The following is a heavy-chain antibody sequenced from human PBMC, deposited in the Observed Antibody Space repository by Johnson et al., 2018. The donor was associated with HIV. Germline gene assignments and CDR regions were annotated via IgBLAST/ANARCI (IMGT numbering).Heavy chain of an antibody. J-gene: IGHJ3*02. CDR3: ARDLLGMDDALDI. Sequence: VQLVESGGGVVQPGRSLRLSCAASGFTFRSYWMSWVRQAPGKGLEWVANIKQDGSEKYYVDSVKGRFTISRDNAKNSLYLQMNSLRAEDTAVYYCARDLLGMDDALDIWGQGTMVTVSS. CDR2: IKQDGSEK. CDR1: GFTFRSYW. V-gene: IGHV3-7*01. D-gene: IGHD7-27*01.